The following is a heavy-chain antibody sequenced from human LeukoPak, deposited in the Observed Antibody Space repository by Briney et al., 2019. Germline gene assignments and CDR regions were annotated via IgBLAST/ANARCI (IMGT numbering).Heavy chain of an antibody. J-gene: IGHJ4*02. CDR2: VHSGSNTI. CDR1: GFTFSSYS. Sequence: PGGSLRLSCAASGFTFSSYSMNWVRQAPGKGLEWVSCVHSGSNTIYYADSVKGRFTVSRDNAKNSPYLQMNSLRDEDTAVYYCARGRSIDNWGQGTLVTVSS. CDR3: ARGRSIDN. V-gene: IGHV3-48*02.